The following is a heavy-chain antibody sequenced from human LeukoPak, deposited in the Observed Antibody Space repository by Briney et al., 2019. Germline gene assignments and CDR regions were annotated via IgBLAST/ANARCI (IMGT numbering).Heavy chain of an antibody. V-gene: IGHV3-7*01. CDR3: SGRDSSRSPRAY. Sequence: GGSLRLSCAASGLTFTDFWMNWVRLATGRGLEWLANIKPDGNEKYYVDSVKGRFAISRDNAKNEVYLEMNSLRAEDTGVYYCSGRDSSRSPRAYWGQGTLVSVSS. CDR1: GLTFTDFW. D-gene: IGHD2-2*01. J-gene: IGHJ4*02. CDR2: IKPDGNEK.